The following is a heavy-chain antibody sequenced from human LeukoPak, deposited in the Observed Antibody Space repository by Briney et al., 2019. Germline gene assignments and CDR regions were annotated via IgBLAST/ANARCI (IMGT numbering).Heavy chain of an antibody. J-gene: IGHJ4*02. V-gene: IGHV3-48*03. CDR3: ARVIAVAGGDY. CDR1: GFTFSSYE. CDR2: ISSSGSTI. Sequence: GGSLRLSCAASGFTFSSYEMNWVRQAPGKGLEWVSYISSSGSTIYYADSVKGRFTISRGNAKNSLYLQMNSLRAEDTAVYYCARVIAVAGGDYWGQGTLVTVSS. D-gene: IGHD6-19*01.